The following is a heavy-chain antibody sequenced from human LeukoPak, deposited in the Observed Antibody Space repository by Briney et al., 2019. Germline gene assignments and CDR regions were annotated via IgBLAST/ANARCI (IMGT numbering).Heavy chain of an antibody. CDR2: ISGSGGST. J-gene: IGHJ3*02. V-gene: IGHV3-23*01. D-gene: IGHD2-21*02. Sequence: PGGSLRLSCAASGFTFSSYEMNWVRQAPGKGLEWVSAISGSGGSTYYADSVKGRFTISRDNSKNTLYLQMNSLRAEDTAVYYCAKEYDLADAFDIWGQGTMVTVSS. CDR1: GFTFSSYE. CDR3: AKEYDLADAFDI.